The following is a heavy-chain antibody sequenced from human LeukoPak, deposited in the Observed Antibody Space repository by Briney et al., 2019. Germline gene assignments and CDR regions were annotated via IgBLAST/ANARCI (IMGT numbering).Heavy chain of an antibody. CDR2: INQDGSKE. J-gene: IGHJ4*02. Sequence: GGSLRLSCAASGFTFSNYWMTWVRQAPGKALEWVAHINQDGSKEYYMDSVKARFTISRDNAKNSLSLQMNSLRAEDTAVYYCVRDGGVSGYDLLDYWGQGTLVTVSS. CDR1: GFTFSNYW. CDR3: VRDGGVSGYDLLDY. V-gene: IGHV3-7*01. D-gene: IGHD5-12*01.